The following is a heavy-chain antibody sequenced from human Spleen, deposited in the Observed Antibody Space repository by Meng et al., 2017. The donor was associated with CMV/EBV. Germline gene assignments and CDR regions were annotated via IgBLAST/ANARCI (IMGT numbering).Heavy chain of an antibody. CDR1: GFTFSDYY. CDR2: ISRDGTTQ. D-gene: IGHD5-18*01. CDR3: AREVSYSYVFDY. Sequence: GESLKISCAASGFTFSDYYMSWIRQAPGKGLEWISYISRDGTTQYYADSVKGRFTISRDNAKHSLYLQMDSLRAEDTAVYFCAREVSYSYVFDYWGQGTLVTVSS. J-gene: IGHJ4*02. V-gene: IGHV3-11*01.